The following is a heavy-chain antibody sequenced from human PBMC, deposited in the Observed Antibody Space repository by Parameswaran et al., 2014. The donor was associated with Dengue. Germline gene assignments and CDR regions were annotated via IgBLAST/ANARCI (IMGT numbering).Heavy chain of an antibody. D-gene: IGHD2-21*01. Sequence: WVRQAPGQGIEWMGRIIPVFGAADYAQKFQGRVTFTADESTSTAYMELTSLRSEDMAVYYCAQSNVLAAAVTYYFESWGQGALVTVSS. J-gene: IGHJ4*02. CDR3: AQSNVLAAAVTYYFES. CDR2: IIPVFGAA. V-gene: IGHV1-69*15.